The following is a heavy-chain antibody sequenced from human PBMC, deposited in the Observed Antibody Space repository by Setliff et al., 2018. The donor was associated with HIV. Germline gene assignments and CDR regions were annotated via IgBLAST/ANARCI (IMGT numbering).Heavy chain of an antibody. CDR1: GFTFSSYS. Sequence: GGSLRLSCAASGFTFSSYSMNWVRQAPGKGLEWVSYISSSSYYIYYADSVKGRFTISRDNAKNSLYLQMNSLRAEDTAVYYCARVGQWLADYWGQGTLVTVSS. J-gene: IGHJ4*02. CDR3: ARVGQWLADY. CDR2: ISSSSYYI. D-gene: IGHD6-19*01. V-gene: IGHV3-21*05.